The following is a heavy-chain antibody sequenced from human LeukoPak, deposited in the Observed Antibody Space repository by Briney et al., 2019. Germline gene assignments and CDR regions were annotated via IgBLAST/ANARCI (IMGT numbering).Heavy chain of an antibody. J-gene: IGHJ4*02. CDR1: GFTFSSYA. CDR2: ISGSGGST. Sequence: GGSLRLSCAASGFTFSSYAMSWVRQAPGKGLEWVSAISGSGGSTYYADSVKGRFTISRDNSKNTLYLQMNSLRAEDTAVYYCARDYHDSSGSYGVDFWGQGTLVTVSS. CDR3: ARDYHDSSGSYGVDF. D-gene: IGHD3-22*01. V-gene: IGHV3-23*01.